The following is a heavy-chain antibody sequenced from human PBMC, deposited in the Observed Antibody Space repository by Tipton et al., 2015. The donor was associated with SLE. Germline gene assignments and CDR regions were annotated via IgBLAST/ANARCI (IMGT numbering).Heavy chain of an antibody. J-gene: IGHJ6*03. CDR2: IRYDGSNK. Sequence: SLRLSCAASGFTFSNYGLHWVRQVPGKGLEWVAVIRYDGSNKYYADSVKGRFAISRDNSKNTLYLQMNSLRAEDTAVYYCARSLVWSGYYGYMDVWGKGTTVTVSS. D-gene: IGHD3-3*01. V-gene: IGHV3-33*08. CDR1: GFTFSNYG. CDR3: ARSLVWSGYYGYMDV.